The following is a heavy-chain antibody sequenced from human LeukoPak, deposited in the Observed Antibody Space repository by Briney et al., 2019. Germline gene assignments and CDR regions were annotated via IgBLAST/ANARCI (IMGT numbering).Heavy chain of an antibody. D-gene: IGHD3-10*01. CDR2: INTNTGNP. Sequence: ASVTVSCKASGYTFTSYAMNWVRQAPGQGLEWMGWINTNTGNPTYAQGFTGRFVFSLDTSVSTAYLQISSLKAEDTAVYYCARVPAYGSGKSYYGMGVWGQGTTVTVSS. J-gene: IGHJ6*02. V-gene: IGHV7-4-1*02. CDR3: ARVPAYGSGKSYYGMGV. CDR1: GYTFTSYA.